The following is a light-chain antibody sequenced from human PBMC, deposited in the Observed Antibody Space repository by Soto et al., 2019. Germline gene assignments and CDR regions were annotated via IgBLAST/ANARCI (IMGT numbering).Light chain of an antibody. J-gene: IGLJ2*01. CDR2: EVR. Sequence: QSALTQPASVSGSPGQSITISCTGTNSDVGGYTYVSWYQQYPGKAPKLLIYEVRNRPSGVSSRFSGSKSGNTASLTISGLQAEDEAEYYCSSYTTANTLLFGGGTQLTVL. V-gene: IGLV2-14*01. CDR3: SSYTTANTLL. CDR1: NSDVGGYTY.